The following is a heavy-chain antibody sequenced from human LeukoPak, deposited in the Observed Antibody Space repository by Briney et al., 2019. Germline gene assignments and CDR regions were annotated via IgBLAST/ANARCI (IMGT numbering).Heavy chain of an antibody. Sequence: GGSLRLSCAASGFTFSSYAMSWVRQAPGTGLEWLSTIVGSASHVFYADSVKGRFTISRDNSRNTVYLQMNTLRPEDTAIYFCAKDLRPDGRFDFDYWGRGTQVTVSS. J-gene: IGHJ4*02. V-gene: IGHV3-23*01. CDR1: GFTFSSYA. CDR3: AKDLRPDGRFDFDY. D-gene: IGHD3-10*01. CDR2: IVGSASHV.